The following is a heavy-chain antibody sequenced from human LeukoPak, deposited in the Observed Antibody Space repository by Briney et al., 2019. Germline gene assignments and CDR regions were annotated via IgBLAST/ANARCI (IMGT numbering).Heavy chain of an antibody. D-gene: IGHD3-9*01. CDR2: MSGSGAGT. CDR3: AKGQFIILTGPVGFDY. Sequence: GGSLRLSCAASGFTFSSYGMSWVRQAPGKGLEWVSAMSGSGAGTYYADSVKGRFTISRDNSKNTLYLQMNSLRAEDTAVYYCAKGQFIILTGPVGFDYWGQGTLVTVSS. V-gene: IGHV3-23*01. J-gene: IGHJ4*02. CDR1: GFTFSSYG.